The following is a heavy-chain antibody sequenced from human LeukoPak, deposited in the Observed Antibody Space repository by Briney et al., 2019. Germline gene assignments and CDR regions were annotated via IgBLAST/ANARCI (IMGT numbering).Heavy chain of an antibody. CDR2: VNCDNENT. J-gene: IGHJ5*02. V-gene: IGHV1-8*03. D-gene: IGHD1-20*01. Sequence: ASVKVSCKTSGYTFTSFDINWVRHTTGHGPEWMGWVNCDNENTRYARKFQGRVAITRDTSTRTVYLELNNLSSDDTAMYYCTRGPILNGNAYNWFDPWGQGTLVTVSS. CDR1: GYTFTSFD. CDR3: TRGPILNGNAYNWFDP.